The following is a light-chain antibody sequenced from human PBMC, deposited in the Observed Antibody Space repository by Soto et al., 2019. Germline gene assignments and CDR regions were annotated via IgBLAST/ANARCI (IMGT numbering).Light chain of an antibody. J-gene: IGKJ2*01. CDR2: DAA. V-gene: IGKV3-20*01. CDR3: QQYGDSPYT. Sequence: EIVLTQSPATLSLSPGERATLSCRASQSVSNYLAWYQQKPGQAPRLLMYDAASRPGGIPDRFSGSGFGTEFTLTISRLEPEDFAVYYCQQYGDSPYTFGQGPRWIS. CDR1: QSVSNY.